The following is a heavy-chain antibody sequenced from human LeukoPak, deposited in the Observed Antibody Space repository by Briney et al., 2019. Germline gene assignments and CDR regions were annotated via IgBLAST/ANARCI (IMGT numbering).Heavy chain of an antibody. CDR1: GGSISSYY. CDR2: IYYSGST. CDR3: AALDSSGYPSYAFDI. V-gene: IGHV4-59*01. Sequence: SETLSLTCTVSGGSISSYYWSWIRQPPGKGLEWIGYIYYSGSTNYNPSLKSRVTISVDTSKNQFSLKLSSVTAADTAVYYCAALDSSGYPSYAFDIWGQGTMVTVSS. J-gene: IGHJ3*02. D-gene: IGHD3-22*01.